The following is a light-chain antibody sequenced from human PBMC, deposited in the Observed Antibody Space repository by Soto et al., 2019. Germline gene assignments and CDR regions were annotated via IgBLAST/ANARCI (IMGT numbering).Light chain of an antibody. J-gene: IGKJ4*01. V-gene: IGKV1-33*01. CDR2: DAS. Sequence: DIQLTQSPSSLSASVGDRVTITCHASQDITNYLHWFQQKPGKAPKLLIYDASNLETGVPSRFSGSGSGTDFSFTISSLQPEGIATYYCQQYDNLPLTFGGGTKVDIK. CDR1: QDITNY. CDR3: QQYDNLPLT.